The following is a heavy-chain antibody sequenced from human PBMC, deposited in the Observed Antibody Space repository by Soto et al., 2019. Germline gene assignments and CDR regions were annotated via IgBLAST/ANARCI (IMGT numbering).Heavy chain of an antibody. CDR2: IYHSGST. CDR3: ASRIAARLVYCMDV. Sequence: SETLSLTCAVSSGSISSSNWWSWVRQPPGKGLEWIGSIYHSGSTNYNPSLKSRVTISVDKSKNQFSLKLSSVTAADTAVYYCASRIAARLVYCMDVWGKGTTVTVSS. D-gene: IGHD6-6*01. V-gene: IGHV4-4*02. J-gene: IGHJ6*03. CDR1: SGSISSSNW.